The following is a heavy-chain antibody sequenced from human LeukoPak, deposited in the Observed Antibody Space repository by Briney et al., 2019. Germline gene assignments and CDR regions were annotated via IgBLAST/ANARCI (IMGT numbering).Heavy chain of an antibody. J-gene: IGHJ4*02. CDR3: ARDGNDILTGYYFDY. D-gene: IGHD3-9*01. CDR1: GGTFSSYA. CDR2: IIPIFGTA. V-gene: IGHV1-69*06. Sequence: GASVKVSXKASGGTFSSYAISWVRQAPGQGLEWMGRIIPIFGTANYAQKFQGRVTITADKSTSTAYMELSSLRSEDTAVYYCARDGNDILTGYYFDYWGQGTLVTVSS.